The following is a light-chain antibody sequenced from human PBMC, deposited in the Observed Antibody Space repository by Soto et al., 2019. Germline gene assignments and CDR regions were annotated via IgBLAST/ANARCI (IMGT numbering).Light chain of an antibody. CDR1: QSVSSN. CDR2: DAS. Sequence: EIVMTQSPATLSVSPGERATLSCRASQSVSSNLAWYQQRPGQAPKLLIYDASNRATGIPARFSGSGSGTDFTLTISGLEPEDFAVYYCQQRGNWPITFGQGTRLEIK. CDR3: QQRGNWPIT. J-gene: IGKJ5*01. V-gene: IGKV3-11*01.